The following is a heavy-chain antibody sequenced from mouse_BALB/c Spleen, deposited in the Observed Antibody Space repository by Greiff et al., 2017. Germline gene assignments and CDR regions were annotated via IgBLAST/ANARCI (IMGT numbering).Heavy chain of an antibody. D-gene: IGHD1-3*01. CDR3: ARIDNYLYYFDY. CDR1: GFTFSSYA. V-gene: IGHV5-9-4*01. Sequence: EVKLMESGGGLVKPGGSLKLSCAASGFTFSSYAMSWVRQSPEKRLEWVAEISSGGSYTYYPDTVTGRFTISRDNAKNTLYLEMSSLRSEDTAMYYCARIDNYLYYFDYWGQGTTLTVSS. J-gene: IGHJ2*01. CDR2: ISSGGSYT.